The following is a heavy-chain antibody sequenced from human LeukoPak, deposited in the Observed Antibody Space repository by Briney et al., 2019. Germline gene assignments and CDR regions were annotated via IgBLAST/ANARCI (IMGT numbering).Heavy chain of an antibody. CDR2: INGNTGGT. V-gene: IGHV1-2*02. J-gene: IGHJ4*02. Sequence: ASVKVSCKASGYIFTAYYMHWVRQAPGQGPEWMGWINGNTGGTNYARKFRGRVTMTRDTSISTAYMELSRLRSDDTAVYYCARAAMNLDGYNWWYFDYWGQGTLVTVSS. CDR3: ARAAMNLDGYNWWYFDY. D-gene: IGHD5-24*01. CDR1: GYIFTAYY.